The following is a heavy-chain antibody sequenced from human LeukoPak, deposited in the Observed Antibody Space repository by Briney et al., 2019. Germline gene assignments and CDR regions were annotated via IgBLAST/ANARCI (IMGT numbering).Heavy chain of an antibody. CDR1: GFTLSNYW. CDR2: ISGSGGST. D-gene: IGHD6-13*01. V-gene: IGHV3-23*01. J-gene: IGHJ5*02. CDR3: AKTGSSWYFDWFDP. Sequence: GGSLRLSCAASGFTLSNYWIHWVRQAPGKGLEWVSAISGSGGSTYYADSVKGWFTISRDNSKNTLYLQMNSLRAEDTAVYYCAKTGSSWYFDWFDPWGQGTLVTVSS.